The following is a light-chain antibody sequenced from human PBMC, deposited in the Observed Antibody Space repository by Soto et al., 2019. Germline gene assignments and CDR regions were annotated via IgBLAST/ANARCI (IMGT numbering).Light chain of an antibody. V-gene: IGKV1-39*01. Sequence: DIQMTQPPSSLSASVGDRVTITCRASQSISSYLNWYQQKPGKAPKLLIYAASSLQSGVPSRFSGSGSGTDYTLTISSLQPEDFATYYCQQSYCTPPTFGQGTKV. CDR1: QSISSY. CDR2: AAS. J-gene: IGKJ1*01. CDR3: QQSYCTPPT.